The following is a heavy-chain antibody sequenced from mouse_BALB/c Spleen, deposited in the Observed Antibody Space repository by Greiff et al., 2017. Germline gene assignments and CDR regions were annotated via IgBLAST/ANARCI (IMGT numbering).Heavy chain of an antibody. CDR3: ARDYGSSYGFAY. CDR1: GYSFTGYY. CDR2: INPYNGAT. V-gene: IGHV1-31*01. Sequence: VQLKESGPELVKPGASVKISCKASGYSFTGYYMHWVKQSHVKSLEWIGRINPYNGATSYNQNFKDKASLTVDKSSSTAYMELHSLTSEDSAVYYCARDYGSSYGFAYWGQGTLVTVSA. J-gene: IGHJ3*01. D-gene: IGHD1-1*01.